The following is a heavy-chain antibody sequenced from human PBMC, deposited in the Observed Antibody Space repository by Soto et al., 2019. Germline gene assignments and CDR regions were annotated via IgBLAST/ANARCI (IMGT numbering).Heavy chain of an antibody. V-gene: IGHV3-23*01. Sequence: GGSLRLSCAASGFTFSSYAMSWVRQAPGKGLEWVSAISGSGGSTYYADSVKGRFTISRDNSKNTLYLQMNSLRAEDTAVYYCAKGQYYYDSSGPKVGAFDIWGQGTMVTVSS. CDR2: ISGSGGST. J-gene: IGHJ3*02. CDR1: GFTFSSYA. CDR3: AKGQYYYDSSGPKVGAFDI. D-gene: IGHD3-22*01.